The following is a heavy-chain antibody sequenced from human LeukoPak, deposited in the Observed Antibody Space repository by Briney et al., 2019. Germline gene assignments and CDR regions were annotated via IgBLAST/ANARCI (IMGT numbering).Heavy chain of an antibody. CDR1: GFTFSSYG. V-gene: IGHV3-30*03. J-gene: IGHJ4*02. D-gene: IGHD1-26*01. Sequence: PGGSLRLSCAASGFTFSSYGMHWVRQAPGKGLEWVAVISYDGSNKYYADSVKGRFTISRDNSKNTLYLQMNSLRAEDTAVYYCARDVGGGGDYWGQGTLVTVSS. CDR3: ARDVGGGGDY. CDR2: ISYDGSNK.